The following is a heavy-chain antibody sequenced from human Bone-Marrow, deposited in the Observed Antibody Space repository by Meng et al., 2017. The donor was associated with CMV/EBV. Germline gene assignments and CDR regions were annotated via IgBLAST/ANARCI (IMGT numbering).Heavy chain of an antibody. CDR3: ARRGYCSNSNCMRNAFDI. Sequence: ASVKVSCKASGYTFTSYGISWVRQAPGQGLEWMGWISAYNGNTNYEQNLQGRVTMTTDTSTNTAYMELRSLRSDDTAVYYCARRGYCSNSNCMRNAFDIWGQGTMVTVSS. CDR2: ISAYNGNT. CDR1: GYTFTSYG. D-gene: IGHD2-2*01. J-gene: IGHJ3*02. V-gene: IGHV1-18*01.